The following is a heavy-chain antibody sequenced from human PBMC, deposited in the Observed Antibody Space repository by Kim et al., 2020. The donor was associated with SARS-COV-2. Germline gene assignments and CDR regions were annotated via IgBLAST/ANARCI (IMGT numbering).Heavy chain of an antibody. CDR1: GYTFTDYY. D-gene: IGHD6-13*01. CDR2: INPNSGGA. J-gene: IGHJ1*01. V-gene: IGHV1-2*06. CDR3: VRPVGSNAASGSLQH. Sequence: ASVKVSCKASGYTFTDYYVHWVRQAPGQGLEWMGRINPNSGGANSAENFQGRVTMTRDTSISTVYMELSSLRSDDTAVYYCVRPVGSNAASGSLQHWGQGTVVTVSS.